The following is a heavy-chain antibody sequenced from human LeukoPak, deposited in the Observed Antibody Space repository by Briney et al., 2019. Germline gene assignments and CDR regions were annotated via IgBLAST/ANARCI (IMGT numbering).Heavy chain of an antibody. CDR1: GFTFSIYS. J-gene: IGHJ4*02. CDR3: ARSQSGSYSNLDY. Sequence: GGSLSLSCAASGFTFSIYSINWVRQAPGKGLEWVSFISSGSSTIYYADSVKGRFTISRDNAKNSLYLQMNSLRAEDTAVYYCARSQSGSYSNLDYWGQGTLVTVSS. V-gene: IGHV3-48*01. CDR2: ISSGSSTI. D-gene: IGHD1-26*01.